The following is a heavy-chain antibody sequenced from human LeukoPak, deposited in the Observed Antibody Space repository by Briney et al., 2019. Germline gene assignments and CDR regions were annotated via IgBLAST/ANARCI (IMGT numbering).Heavy chain of an antibody. CDR2: IYYSGST. Sequence: SETLSLTCTVSGGSISSSSYYWTWIRQPPGKGLAWIGSIYYSGSTYYNPSLESRVTISVDTSKNQFSLKLSSVTAADTAVYYCARQTYYYDSSGYWYFDYWGQGTLVTVSS. V-gene: IGHV4-39*07. D-gene: IGHD3-22*01. J-gene: IGHJ4*02. CDR1: GGSISSSSYY. CDR3: ARQTYYYDSSGYWYFDY.